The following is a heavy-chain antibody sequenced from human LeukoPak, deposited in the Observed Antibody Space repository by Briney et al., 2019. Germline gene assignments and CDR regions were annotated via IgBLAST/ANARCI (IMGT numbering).Heavy chain of an antibody. V-gene: IGHV3-48*03. CDR2: ISSSGSTI. CDR1: GFTFSSYE. Sequence: GGSLRLSCAASGFTFSSYEMNWVRQAPGKGLEWVSYISSSGSTIYYADSVKGRFTISRDNAKNSLYLQMNSLRAEDTAVYYCARPSIAAAGKAGYYYYMDVWGKGTTVTISS. CDR3: ARPSIAAAGKAGYYYYMDV. D-gene: IGHD6-13*01. J-gene: IGHJ6*03.